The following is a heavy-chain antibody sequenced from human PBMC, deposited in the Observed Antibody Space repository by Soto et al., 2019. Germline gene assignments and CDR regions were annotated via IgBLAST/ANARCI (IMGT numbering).Heavy chain of an antibody. D-gene: IGHD3-10*01. CDR3: AREGPYYGSGSVPYGMDV. Sequence: PSETLSLTCTVSGGSISSGGYYWSCIRQHPGKGLEWIGYIYYSGSTYYNPSLKSRVTISVDTSKNQFSLKLSSVTAADTAVYYCAREGPYYGSGSVPYGMDVWGQGTTVTVSS. CDR1: GGSISSGGYY. V-gene: IGHV4-31*03. J-gene: IGHJ6*02. CDR2: IYYSGST.